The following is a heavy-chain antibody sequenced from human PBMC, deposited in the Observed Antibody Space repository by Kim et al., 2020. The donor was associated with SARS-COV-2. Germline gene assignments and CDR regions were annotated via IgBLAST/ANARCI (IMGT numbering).Heavy chain of an antibody. J-gene: IGHJ5*02. D-gene: IGHD3-10*01. CDR2: IYYSGST. CDR1: GGSTSSYY. CDR3: ARDLVWGDIPNSFYH. V-gene: IGHV4-59*12. Sequence: SETLSLTCTVSGGSTSSYYWSWIRQPPGKGLEWIGYIYYSGSTNYNPSLKSRVTISVDTSKNQFSLKLSSVTAADTAVYYCARDLVWGDIPNSFYHGSQG.